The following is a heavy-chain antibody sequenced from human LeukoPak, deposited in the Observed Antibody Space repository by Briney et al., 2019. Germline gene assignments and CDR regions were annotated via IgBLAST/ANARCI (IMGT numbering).Heavy chain of an antibody. Sequence: SETLPLTCTVSGGSISSYYWSWIRQPPGKGLEWIGYIYYSGSTNYNPSLKSRVTISVDTSKNQFSLKLSSVTAADTAVYYCARGRVAWRIAAAGNWFDPWGQGTLVTVSS. D-gene: IGHD6-13*01. J-gene: IGHJ5*02. CDR2: IYYSGST. V-gene: IGHV4-59*01. CDR3: ARGRVAWRIAAAGNWFDP. CDR1: GGSISSYY.